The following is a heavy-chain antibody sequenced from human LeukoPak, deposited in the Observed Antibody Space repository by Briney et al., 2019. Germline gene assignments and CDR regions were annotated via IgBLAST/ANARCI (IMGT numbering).Heavy chain of an antibody. CDR2: IYPGDSDT. CDR3: ASWPRRYGAKDVDY. CDR1: GYSFTRYW. J-gene: IGHJ4*02. D-gene: IGHD4-17*01. Sequence: GESLKISCKGSGYSFTRYWIGWVRQMPGKGLEWMGIIYPGDSDTRDGPSFQGQVTISADKSISTAYLQWSSLKASDTAMYYCASWPRRYGAKDVDYWGQGTLVTVSS. V-gene: IGHV5-51*01.